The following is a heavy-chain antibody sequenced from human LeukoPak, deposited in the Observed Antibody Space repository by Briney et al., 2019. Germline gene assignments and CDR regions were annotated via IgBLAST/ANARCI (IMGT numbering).Heavy chain of an antibody. D-gene: IGHD1-26*01. CDR3: TTDSPLYSGRYNEVP. CDR1: GFTFNSYA. V-gene: IGHV3-48*01. Sequence: GGSLRLSCAASGFTFNSYAFNWVRQAPGKGLEWVSYISSSSNVIYYTDSVKGRFTISRDNARNLLSLQMNSLRAEDTAVYYCTTDSPLYSGRYNEVPWGQGTLVTVSS. CDR2: ISSSSNVI. J-gene: IGHJ5*02.